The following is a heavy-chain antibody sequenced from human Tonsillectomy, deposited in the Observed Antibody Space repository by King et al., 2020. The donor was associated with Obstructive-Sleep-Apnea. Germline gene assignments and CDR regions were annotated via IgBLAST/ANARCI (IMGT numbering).Heavy chain of an antibody. CDR3: ARDPQAFDY. Sequence: DVQLVESGGGLVKPGGSLRLSCAASGFSFSDYSMNWVRQAPGKGLEWVSSISSVNNYIYYADSVKGRFTISRENANNLLHLQMNGLRDDDTAIYYCARDPQAFDYWGQGTLVTVSS. V-gene: IGHV3-21*01. CDR2: ISSVNNYI. CDR1: GFSFSDYS. J-gene: IGHJ4*02.